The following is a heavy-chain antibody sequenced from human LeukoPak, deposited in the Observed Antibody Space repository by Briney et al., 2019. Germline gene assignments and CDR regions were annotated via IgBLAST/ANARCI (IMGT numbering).Heavy chain of an antibody. V-gene: IGHV3-53*01. CDR1: GFTVSTNY. CDR3: AREGANSTTPLDY. Sequence: GGSLRLSCAASGFTVSTNYMSWVRQGPGKGLEWVSVIYSGGITYYADSVKGRFTLSRDNSEKTLYLQMNTLRAEDTAVYYCAREGANSTTPLDYWRQGTLVPVSS. J-gene: IGHJ4*02. D-gene: IGHD1-26*01. CDR2: IYSGGIT.